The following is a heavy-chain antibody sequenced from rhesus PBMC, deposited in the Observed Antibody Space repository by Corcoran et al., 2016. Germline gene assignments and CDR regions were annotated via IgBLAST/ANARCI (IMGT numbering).Heavy chain of an antibody. CDR1: GGSISSSY. CDR3: VRSGVGGAFDF. J-gene: IGHJ3*01. V-gene: IGHV4-169*01. CDR2: IYGSGSST. Sequence: QLQLQESGPGLVKPSETLSVTCAVSGGSISSSYWSWIRQAPGKGLEWVGYIYGSGSSTNDNPSLKSRVTLSVDTSKNQFSLKLSSVTAADTAVYYCVRSGVGGAFDFWGQGLRVTVSS. D-gene: IGHD2-21*01.